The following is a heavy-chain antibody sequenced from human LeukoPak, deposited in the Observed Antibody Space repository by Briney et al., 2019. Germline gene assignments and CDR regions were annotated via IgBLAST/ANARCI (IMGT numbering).Heavy chain of an antibody. CDR3: ARAGGSGSHPFGMVDP. V-gene: IGHV4-59*01. D-gene: IGHD1-26*01. Sequence: PSETLSLTCTVSGGSISSYYWSWIRQPPGKGPEWIGYIFYSGSTNYNPSLKSRVTISVDTSKNQFSLKLSSVTAADTAVYYCARAGGSGSHPFGMVDPWGQGTLVTVSS. J-gene: IGHJ5*02. CDR1: GGSISSYY. CDR2: IFYSGST.